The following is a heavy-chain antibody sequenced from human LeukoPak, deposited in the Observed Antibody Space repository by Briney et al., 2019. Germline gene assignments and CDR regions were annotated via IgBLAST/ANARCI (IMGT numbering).Heavy chain of an antibody. V-gene: IGHV1-69*05. J-gene: IGHJ4*02. CDR2: IIPILGTP. Sequence: SVKVSCKASGGTFSSYAISWVRQAPGQGLEWMGGIIPILGTPIYAQKFQGSVTISTDESTSTVHMELSSLRSEDTAVYYCARGLNIYDFWSGQGYWGQGTLVTVSS. D-gene: IGHD3-3*01. CDR3: ARGLNIYDFWSGQGY. CDR1: GGTFSSYA.